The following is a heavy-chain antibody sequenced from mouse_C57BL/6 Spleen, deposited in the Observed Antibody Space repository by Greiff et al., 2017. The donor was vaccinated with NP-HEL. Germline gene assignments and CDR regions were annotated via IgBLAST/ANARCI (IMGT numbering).Heavy chain of an antibody. D-gene: IGHD2-12*01. CDR3: AKPYSSWFAY. CDR1: GFTFSDYG. J-gene: IGHJ3*01. Sequence: EVKLMESGGGLVKPGGSLKLSCAASGFTFSDYGMHWVRQAPEKGLEWVAYISSGSSTIYYADTVKGRFTISRDNAKNTLFLQMTSLRSEDTAMYYCAKPYSSWFAYWGQGTLVTVSA. CDR2: ISSGSSTI. V-gene: IGHV5-17*01.